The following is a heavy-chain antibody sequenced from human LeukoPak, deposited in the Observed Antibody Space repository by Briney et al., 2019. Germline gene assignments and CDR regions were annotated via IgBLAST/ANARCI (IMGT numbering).Heavy chain of an antibody. V-gene: IGHV1-2*02. CDR1: GNTFTGYY. Sequence: ASVKVSCKASGNTFTGYYMHWVRQAPGQGLEWMGWINPNSGGTNYAQKFQGRVTMTRDTSISTAYMELSRLRSDDTAVYYCATVTSDCSSTSCRGATDAFDIWGQGTMVTVTS. D-gene: IGHD2-2*01. CDR3: ATVTSDCSSTSCRGATDAFDI. CDR2: INPNSGGT. J-gene: IGHJ3*02.